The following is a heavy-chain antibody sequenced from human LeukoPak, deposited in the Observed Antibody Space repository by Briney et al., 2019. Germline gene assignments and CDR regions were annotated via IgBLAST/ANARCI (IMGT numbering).Heavy chain of an antibody. CDR3: AKGVVVVPAAGHYFDY. D-gene: IGHD2-2*01. CDR2: ISSNSGST. J-gene: IGHJ4*02. V-gene: IGHV3-23*01. CDR1: GFTFSNYA. Sequence: GGSLRLSCAASGFTFSNYAMSWVRQTPGKGLEWVSSISSNSGSTHYADSVKGRFTISRDNSKNTLYLQMNSLRAEDTAVYYCAKGVVVVPAAGHYFDYWGQGTLVTVSS.